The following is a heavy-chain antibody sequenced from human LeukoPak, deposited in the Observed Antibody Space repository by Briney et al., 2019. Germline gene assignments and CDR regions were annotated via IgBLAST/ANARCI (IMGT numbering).Heavy chain of an antibody. D-gene: IGHD3-10*01. CDR1: GGSISSSSYY. J-gene: IGHJ4*02. CDR2: IYYSGST. CDR3: ASLGREWFGELLYSGYFDY. V-gene: IGHV4-39*01. Sequence: SETLSLTCTVSGGSISSSSYYWGWIRQPPGKGLEWIGSIYYSGSTYYNPSLKSRVTISVDTSKNQFSLKLSSVTAADTAVYYCASLGREWFGELLYSGYFDYWGQGTLVTVSS.